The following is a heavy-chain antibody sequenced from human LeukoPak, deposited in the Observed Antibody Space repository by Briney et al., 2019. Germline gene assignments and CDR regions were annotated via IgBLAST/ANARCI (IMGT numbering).Heavy chain of an antibody. D-gene: IGHD2-2*01. V-gene: IGHV3-48*03. CDR2: ISSTSGTTI. Sequence: GGSLRLSCAASGFTFSSYEMNWVRQAPGKGLVWVSYISSTSGTTIYYADSVKGRFTISRDNAKNSLFLQMNSLRAEDTAVYYCARRYCSSTSCLLDYWDQGTLDTVSS. CDR1: GFTFSSYE. CDR3: ARRYCSSTSCLLDY. J-gene: IGHJ4*02.